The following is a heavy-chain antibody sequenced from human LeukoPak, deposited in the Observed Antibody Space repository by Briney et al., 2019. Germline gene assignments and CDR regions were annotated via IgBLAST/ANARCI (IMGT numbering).Heavy chain of an antibody. D-gene: IGHD1-1*01. CDR3: ARDGERDYYYYMDV. J-gene: IGHJ6*03. CDR1: GFTFSSYA. Sequence: GGSMRLSCAASGFTFSSYAMHWVRQAPGKGLEYVSAISSNGGSTYYANSVKGRSTISRDNSKNTLYLQMGSLRAEDMAVYYCARDGERDYYYYMDVWGKGTTVTISS. V-gene: IGHV3-64*01. CDR2: ISSNGGST.